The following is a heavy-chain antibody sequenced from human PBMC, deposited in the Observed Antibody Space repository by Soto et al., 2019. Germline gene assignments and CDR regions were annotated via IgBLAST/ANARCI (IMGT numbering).Heavy chain of an antibody. D-gene: IGHD1-26*01. CDR2: IYDSGSP. CDR3: ARGVGSSPPRY. Sequence: SETLSLTCTVSGGSISSYYWSWIRQPPGQALEWIGYIYDSGSPYYNPSFRSRVIISADTSKNETSLKLTSATAADTAVYYCARGVGSSPPRYWGRGTLVTVSS. V-gene: IGHV4-59*01. J-gene: IGHJ4*02. CDR1: GGSISSYY.